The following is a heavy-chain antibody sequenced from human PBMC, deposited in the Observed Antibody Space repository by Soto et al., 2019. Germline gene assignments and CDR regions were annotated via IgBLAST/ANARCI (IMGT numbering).Heavy chain of an antibody. D-gene: IGHD1-26*01. Sequence: QVQLVQSGAEVKKPGSWVKVSCKVSGGTFSSYAISWVRQAPGQGLEWMGGIIPIFGTANYAQKFQGRVTITADESTSTAYMELSSLRSEDTAVYYCASLIVGENLYGMDVWGQGTTVTVSS. CDR1: GGTFSSYA. V-gene: IGHV1-69*12. CDR2: IIPIFGTA. J-gene: IGHJ6*02. CDR3: ASLIVGENLYGMDV.